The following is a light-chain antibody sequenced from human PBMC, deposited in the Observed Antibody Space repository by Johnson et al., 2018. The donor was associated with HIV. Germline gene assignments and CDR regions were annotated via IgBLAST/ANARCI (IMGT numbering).Light chain of an antibody. CDR3: GTWDSSLTAGV. V-gene: IGLV1-51*01. J-gene: IGLJ1*01. CDR2: DNN. CDR1: SSNIGSNY. Sequence: QLVLTQPPSVSAAPGQKVTISCSGSSSNIGSNYVSWYQQLPGTAPKLLIYDNNKRPSGIPDRFSGSKSGTSATLGITGLQTGDEADYYCGTWDSSLTAGVFGTGTKVTVL.